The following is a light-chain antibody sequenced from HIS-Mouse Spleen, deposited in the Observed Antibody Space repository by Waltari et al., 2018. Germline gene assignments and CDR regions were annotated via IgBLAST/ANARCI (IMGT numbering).Light chain of an antibody. Sequence: QSALTQPASVSGSPGQSITISCTGTSSDVGGYNYVSWYQQHPGKAPKLMIYEVSNLPAGVSNRFSGAKSGKTASLTISGLQAEDEADYYCSSYTSSSTYVFGTGTKVTVL. CDR2: EVS. V-gene: IGLV2-14*01. CDR3: SSYTSSSTYV. CDR1: SSDVGGYNY. J-gene: IGLJ1*01.